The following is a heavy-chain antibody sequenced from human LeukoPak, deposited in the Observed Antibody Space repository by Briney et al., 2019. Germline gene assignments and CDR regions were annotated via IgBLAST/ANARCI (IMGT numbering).Heavy chain of an antibody. Sequence: SGPTLVNPTQTLTLTCTFSGFSLSTSGVGVGWIRQPPGKALEWLALIYWDDDKRYSPSLKSRLTITKDTSKNQVVLTMTNMDPVDTATYCCAHSGEGPSSMGVDYWGQGTLVTVSS. D-gene: IGHD2/OR15-2a*01. J-gene: IGHJ4*02. CDR1: GFSLSTSGVG. CDR3: AHSGEGPSSMGVDY. CDR2: IYWDDDK. V-gene: IGHV2-5*02.